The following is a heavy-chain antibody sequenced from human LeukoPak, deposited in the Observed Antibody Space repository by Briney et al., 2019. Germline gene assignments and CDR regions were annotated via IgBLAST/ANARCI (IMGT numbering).Heavy chain of an antibody. CDR3: ARYNYCSGGSCYAPERRDYYYYMDV. Sequence: GGSLRLSCAASGFTFSSYWMSWVRQMPGKGLEWMGIIYPGDSDTRYSPSFQGQVTISADKSISTAYLQWSSLKASDTAMYYCARYNYCSGGSCYAPERRDYYYYMDVWGKGTTVTISS. J-gene: IGHJ6*03. CDR1: GFTFSSYW. V-gene: IGHV5-51*01. CDR2: IYPGDSDT. D-gene: IGHD2-15*01.